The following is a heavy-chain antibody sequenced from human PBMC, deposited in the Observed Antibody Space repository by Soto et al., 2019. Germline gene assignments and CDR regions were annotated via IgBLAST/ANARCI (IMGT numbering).Heavy chain of an antibody. V-gene: IGHV4-31*03. CDR3: ARALDFWSGYYPTGMDV. CDR2: IYYSGST. J-gene: IGHJ6*02. Sequence: SETLSLTCTVSGGSISSGGYYWSWIRQHPGKGLEWIGYIYYSGSTYYNPSLKSRVTISVDTSKKQLSLKLSSVTAADTAVYYCARALDFWSGYYPTGMDVWGQGTTVTVS. CDR1: GGSISSGGYY. D-gene: IGHD3-3*01.